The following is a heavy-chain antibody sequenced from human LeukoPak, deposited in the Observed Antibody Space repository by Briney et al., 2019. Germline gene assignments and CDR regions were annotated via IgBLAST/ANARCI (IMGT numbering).Heavy chain of an antibody. D-gene: IGHD3-22*01. J-gene: IGHJ4*02. V-gene: IGHV3-7*01. CDR1: GLNFSSRW. CDR3: ARGAEYYYDSSGYFPFDY. CDR2: IKEDGSEK. Sequence: GGSLRLSCAASGLNFSSRWMNWVRQAPGQGLEWVDSIKEDGSEKHYVDSVKGRFTISRDNAKNSLYLQMNSLRAEDTAVYYCARGAEYYYDSSGYFPFDYWGQGTLVTVSS.